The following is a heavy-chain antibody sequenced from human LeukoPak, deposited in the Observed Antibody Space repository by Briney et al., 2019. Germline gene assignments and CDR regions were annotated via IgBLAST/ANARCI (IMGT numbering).Heavy chain of an antibody. CDR1: SGSFSGYY. D-gene: IGHD5-12*01. Sequence: PSETLSLTCAVYSGSFSGYYWSWIRQPPGKGLEWIGEINHSGSTNYNPSLKSRVTISVDTSKNQFSLKLSSVTAADTAVYYCARGRGPTTIAGAWFDPWGQGTLVTVSS. CDR2: INHSGST. CDR3: ARGRGPTTIAGAWFDP. J-gene: IGHJ5*02. V-gene: IGHV4-34*01.